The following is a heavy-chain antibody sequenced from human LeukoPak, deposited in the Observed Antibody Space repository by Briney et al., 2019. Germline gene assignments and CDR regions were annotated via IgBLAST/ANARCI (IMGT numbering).Heavy chain of an antibody. D-gene: IGHD1-26*01. V-gene: IGHV3-48*01. Sequence: PGGSLRLSCAASGFTFSSYSMNWVRQAPGKGLEWVSYIDSSSDTIYYADSVKGRFTISRDNSKNTLDLQMNSLKAEDTAVYYCAKDLFYSGSYSCFDYWGQGTLVSVSS. CDR3: AKDLFYSGSYSCFDY. CDR1: GFTFSSYS. CDR2: IDSSSDTI. J-gene: IGHJ4*02.